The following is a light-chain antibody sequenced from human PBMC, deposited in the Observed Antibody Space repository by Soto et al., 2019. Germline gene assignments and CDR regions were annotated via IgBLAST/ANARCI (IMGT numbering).Light chain of an antibody. V-gene: IGKV1-5*03. CDR1: QSIGIS. CDR2: KAS. J-gene: IGKJ1*01. Sequence: GDRVPITCRASQSIGISLAWYQQKPGKAPNLLIYKASSLESGVPSRFSGSGSGAEFTLTISSLQPDDFATYYCQQYSLYPWTFGQGTKVE. CDR3: QQYSLYPWT.